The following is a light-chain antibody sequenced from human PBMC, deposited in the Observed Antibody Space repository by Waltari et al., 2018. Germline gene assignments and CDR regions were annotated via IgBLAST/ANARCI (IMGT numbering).Light chain of an antibody. V-gene: IGKV4-1*01. CDR3: QQCYSTPHT. J-gene: IGKJ1*01. CDR1: QNVLYSSNNKNY. Sequence: DIVMTQSPDSLAVSLGERATINCKSSQNVLYSSNNKNYLAWYQQKPGQPPKLLIYWASTRESGVPDRFSGSGSGTDFTLTISSLQAEDVAVYYCQQCYSTPHTFGRGTKVEIK. CDR2: WAS.